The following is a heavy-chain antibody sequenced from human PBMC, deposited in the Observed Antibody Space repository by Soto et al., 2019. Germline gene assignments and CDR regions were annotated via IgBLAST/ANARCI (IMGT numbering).Heavy chain of an antibody. CDR2: IYYSGST. CDR1: GGSISSSSYY. V-gene: IGHV4-39*01. Sequence: SETLSLTCTVSGGSISSSSYYWGWIRQPPGKGLEWIGSIYYSGSTYYNPSLKSRVTISVDTSKNQFSLKLSSVTAADTAVYYCARQAGLDIAATIIDYWGQGTLVTVSS. CDR3: ARQAGLDIAATIIDY. J-gene: IGHJ4*02. D-gene: IGHD5-12*01.